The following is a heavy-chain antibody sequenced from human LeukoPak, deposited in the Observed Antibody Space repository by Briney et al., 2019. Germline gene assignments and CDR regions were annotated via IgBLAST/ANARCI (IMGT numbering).Heavy chain of an antibody. J-gene: IGHJ4*02. Sequence: TGGSLRLSCAAPGFTFDDYGMGWVRQAPGKGLEWVAFIRYDGRIEYYANSVKGRSTISRGNSINTLFLQMNSLEPDDTALYYCAKESRSGRSLEQWGQGVLVTVS. CDR3: AKESRSGRSLEQ. V-gene: IGHV3-30*02. CDR2: IRYDGRIE. D-gene: IGHD6-19*01. CDR1: GFTFDDYG.